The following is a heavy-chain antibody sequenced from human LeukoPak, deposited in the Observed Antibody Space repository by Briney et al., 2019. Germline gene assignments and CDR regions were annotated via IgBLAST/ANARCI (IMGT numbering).Heavy chain of an antibody. V-gene: IGHV3-23*01. CDR1: GFSFSSYG. CDR2: FSASSTST. CDR3: AKGDTYYDLLTCFDF. D-gene: IGHD3-9*01. Sequence: GGSLRLSCAASGFSFSSYGMSWVRQSPGKGLEWVSTFSASSTSTYYADSVKGRFTISRDNSKNTLYLQMNSLRDEDTAVYYCAKGDTYYDLLTCFDFWGPGTLVTVSS. J-gene: IGHJ4*02.